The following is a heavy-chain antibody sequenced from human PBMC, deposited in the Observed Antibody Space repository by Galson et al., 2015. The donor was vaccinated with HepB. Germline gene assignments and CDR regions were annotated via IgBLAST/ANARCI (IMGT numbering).Heavy chain of an antibody. V-gene: IGHV3-30*04. Sequence: SLRLSCAASGFTFSSYAMHWVRQAPGKGLEWVTIISFDGSNKYYADSVKGRFTISRDNSKNTLYLQMNRMRPEDTAVYYCAREPRDPYYFDYWGQGTLVTVSS. CDR2: ISFDGSNK. CDR3: AREPRDPYYFDY. CDR1: GFTFSSYA. J-gene: IGHJ4*02.